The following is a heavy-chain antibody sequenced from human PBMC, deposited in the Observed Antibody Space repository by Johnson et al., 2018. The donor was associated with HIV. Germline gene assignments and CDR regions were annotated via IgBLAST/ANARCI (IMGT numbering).Heavy chain of an antibody. D-gene: IGHD4-17*01. CDR1: GFTFSSSW. V-gene: IGHV3-30*03. Sequence: QMLLVESGGGVVQPGRSLRLSCAASGFTFSSSWMHWVCQAPEKGLEWVADIKCDGSNKYYPGSVKGRFTISRDNSKNTLYLQMNSLRAEDTAVYYCARPGGDYTAFDIWGQGTMVTVSS. J-gene: IGHJ3*02. CDR3: ARPGGDYTAFDI. CDR2: IKCDGSNK.